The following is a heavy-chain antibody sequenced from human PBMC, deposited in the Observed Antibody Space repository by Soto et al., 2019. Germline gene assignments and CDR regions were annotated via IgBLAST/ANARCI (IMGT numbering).Heavy chain of an antibody. CDR1: GFTFSSYS. CDR2: ISSSSSTI. CDR3: ARHPERIAEIGWFEP. V-gene: IGHV3-48*01. D-gene: IGHD6-13*01. J-gene: IGHJ5*02. Sequence: EVQLVESGGGLVQPGGSLRLSCAASGFTFSSYSMNWVRQAPGKGLEWVSYISSSSSTIYYADSVKVRFTISRDNAKNSLYLQMNSLSAEDTAVYYCARHPERIAEIGWFEPWGQGTLVTVSS.